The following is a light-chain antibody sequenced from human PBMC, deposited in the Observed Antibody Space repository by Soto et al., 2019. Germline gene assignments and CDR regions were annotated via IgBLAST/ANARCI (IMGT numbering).Light chain of an antibody. V-gene: IGKV3-15*01. Sequence: EIVMTQSPAPLSVSPGARATLSFRASHSVYSRLAWYQQTPVQAPRLLIYGASTRATGLTARFSGSGSGTEFTLTISSLPSADFAVYYGQHSNNWPLTFGAGTKVE. CDR1: HSVYSR. CDR2: GAS. J-gene: IGKJ4*01. CDR3: QHSNNWPLT.